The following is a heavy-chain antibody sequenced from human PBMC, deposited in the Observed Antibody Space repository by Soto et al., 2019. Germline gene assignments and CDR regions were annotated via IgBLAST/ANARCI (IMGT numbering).Heavy chain of an antibody. CDR3: AKALVVVAPASKFDD. D-gene: IGHD2-15*01. Sequence: GRSLRLSCAASGFTFSNFAMSWVRQAPGKGLEWVSGISASGGSTNYADSVRGRFTISRDNSENTLFLEMNSLRGEDTAVYYCAKALVVVAPASKFDDWSQGTLVTVSS. V-gene: IGHV3-23*01. CDR2: ISASGGST. J-gene: IGHJ4*02. CDR1: GFTFSNFA.